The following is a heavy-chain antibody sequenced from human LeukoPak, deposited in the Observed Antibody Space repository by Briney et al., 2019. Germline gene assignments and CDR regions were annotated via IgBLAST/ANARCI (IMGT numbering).Heavy chain of an antibody. V-gene: IGHV3-30*19. J-gene: IGHJ6*03. CDR2: ISYDGSNK. CDR3: ARDEDGSSWYVPMDV. D-gene: IGHD6-13*01. CDR1: GFTFSSDA. Sequence: PGGSLRLSCAASGFTFSSDAMQWVRQAPGKGREWVAVISYDGSNKYYADSVKGRFTISRDNSKNTLYLQMNSLRAEDTAVYYCARDEDGSSWYVPMDVWGKGTTVTVSS.